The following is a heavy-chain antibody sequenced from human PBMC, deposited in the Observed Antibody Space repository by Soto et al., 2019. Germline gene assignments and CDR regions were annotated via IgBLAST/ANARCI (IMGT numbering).Heavy chain of an antibody. D-gene: IGHD6-19*01. Sequence: EMQLVESGGGWVQPGGSLRLSCAASGFTFTSHEMNWVRQAPGKGPEWLSYISGGGSSIYYADSVKGRFTISRNNAKNSLYLQMNSLRGEDSAVYYCATPREDSSSGNYYFDVWGRGTLVTVSS. CDR1: GFTFTSHE. CDR2: ISGGGSSI. V-gene: IGHV3-48*03. J-gene: IGHJ2*01. CDR3: ATPREDSSSGNYYFDV.